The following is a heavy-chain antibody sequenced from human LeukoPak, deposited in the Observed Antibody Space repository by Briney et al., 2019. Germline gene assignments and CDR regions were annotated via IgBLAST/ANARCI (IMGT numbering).Heavy chain of an antibody. D-gene: IGHD3-10*01. V-gene: IGHV4-39*01. CDR1: GGSISSDSYY. CDR3: ARLAAIRGVVFIDY. CDR2: VFYSGTT. Sequence: SETLSLTCTVSGGSISSDSYYWGWIRRPPGKGLELIGTVFYSGTTYYNPSLRSRLTISVDTSENQFSLRLTSVTAADTTVYYCARLAAIRGVVFIDYWGQGALVTVSS. J-gene: IGHJ4*02.